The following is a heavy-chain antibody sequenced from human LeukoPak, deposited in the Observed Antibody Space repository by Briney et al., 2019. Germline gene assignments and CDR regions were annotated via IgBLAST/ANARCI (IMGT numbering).Heavy chain of an antibody. Sequence: SETLSLTCTVSGGSISSHYWSWIRQPPGKGLEWIGYIYYTGSANYNTSLNSRVTISVDTSKNQYTLRLTSVTAADTAVYYCARGGPSAGGYGYYFDYWGQGTLVPVSS. CDR2: IYYTGSA. CDR1: GGSISSHY. D-gene: IGHD5-18*01. J-gene: IGHJ4*02. V-gene: IGHV4-59*11. CDR3: ARGGPSAGGYGYYFDY.